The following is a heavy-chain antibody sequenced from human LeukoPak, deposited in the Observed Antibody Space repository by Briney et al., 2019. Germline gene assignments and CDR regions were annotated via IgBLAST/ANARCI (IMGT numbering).Heavy chain of an antibody. V-gene: IGHV4-59*01. J-gene: IGHJ6*03. CDR3: AGRAVRGVIYYYYYMDV. Sequence: SETLSLTCIVSGGSISSYYWSWIRQPPGKGLEWIGYIYYSGSTNYNPSLKSRVTISVDTSKNHFSLKLSSVTAADTAVYYCAGRAVRGVIYYYYYMDVWGKGTTVTISS. CDR1: GGSISSYY. D-gene: IGHD3-10*01. CDR2: IYYSGST.